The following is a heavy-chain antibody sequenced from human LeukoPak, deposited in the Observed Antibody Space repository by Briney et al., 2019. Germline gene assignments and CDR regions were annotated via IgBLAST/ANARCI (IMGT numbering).Heavy chain of an antibody. CDR1: GGSISSGDYY. V-gene: IGHV4-30-4*01. CDR3: AREGRWFGTYYFDY. CDR2: IYYSGST. J-gene: IGHJ4*02. Sequence: SETLSLTCTVSGGSISSGDYYWSWFRQPPGKGLEWIGYIYYSGSTYYNPSLKSRVTISVDTSKNQFSLKLSSVTAADTAVYYCAREGRWFGTYYFDYWGQGTLVTVSS. D-gene: IGHD3-10*01.